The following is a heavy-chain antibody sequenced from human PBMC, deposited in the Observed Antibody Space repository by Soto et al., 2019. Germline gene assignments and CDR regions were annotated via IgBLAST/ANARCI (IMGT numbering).Heavy chain of an antibody. CDR3: ALEYSSSSSPDC. CDR2: ISPNSAGT. CDR1: GYTFTGYY. J-gene: IGHJ4*02. D-gene: IGHD6-6*01. V-gene: IGHV1-2*02. Sequence: QVQLVQSGAEVKKPGASVKVSCKASGYTFTGYYMHWVRQAPGQGLEWMGWISPNSAGTNYAQKFRGRVTMTRDTSISTAYMQLRRLRSDHTAVYYCALEYSSSSSPDCWGQGTLVTVSS.